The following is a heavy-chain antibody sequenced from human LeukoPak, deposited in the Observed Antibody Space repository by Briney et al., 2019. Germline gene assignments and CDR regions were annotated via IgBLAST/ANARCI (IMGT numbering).Heavy chain of an antibody. D-gene: IGHD3-22*01. CDR1: GYSFTSYW. J-gene: IGHJ3*02. Sequence: GESLKISCKGSGYSFTSYWIGWVRQMPGKGLEWMGIIYPGDSDTRYSPSFQGQVTISADKSISTAYLQWSSLKASDTAMYYCARLRGYYDSSGPGDAFDIWGQGTMVTVSS. CDR2: IYPGDSDT. CDR3: ARLRGYYDSSGPGDAFDI. V-gene: IGHV5-51*01.